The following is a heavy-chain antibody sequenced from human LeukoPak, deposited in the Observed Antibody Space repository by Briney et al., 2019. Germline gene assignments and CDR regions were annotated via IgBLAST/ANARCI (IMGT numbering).Heavy chain of an antibody. CDR2: IYYSGSN. J-gene: IGHJ5*02. D-gene: IGHD1-26*01. CDR1: GGSISTSGYY. V-gene: IGHV4-39*01. Sequence: SQCLSLTCTVSGGSISTSGYYWGWIRQPPGEGLEWTGRIYYSGSNYFNPSLKSRVTISADMSKNQFSLKLSSVTAAGSGVYYCARHVVGTTHPYWFDPWGQGTLVIVSS. CDR3: ARHVVGTTHPYWFDP.